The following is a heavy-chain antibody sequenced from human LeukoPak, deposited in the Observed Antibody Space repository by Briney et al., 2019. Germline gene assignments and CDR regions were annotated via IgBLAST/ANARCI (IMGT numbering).Heavy chain of an antibody. Sequence: GGSLRLSCAASGFTFSSYEMNWVRQAPGKGLEWVSYISSSGSTIYYEDSVKGRFTISRDNAKNSLYLQMNSLRAEDTAVYYCARERSNHRPLNYYGSGSYDDNFDYWGQGTLVTVSS. CDR1: GFTFSSYE. J-gene: IGHJ4*02. V-gene: IGHV3-48*03. D-gene: IGHD3-10*01. CDR2: ISSSGSTI. CDR3: ARERSNHRPLNYYGSGSYDDNFDY.